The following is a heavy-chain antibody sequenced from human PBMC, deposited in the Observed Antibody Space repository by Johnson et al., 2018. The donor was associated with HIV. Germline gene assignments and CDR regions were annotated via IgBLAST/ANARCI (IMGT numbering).Heavy chain of an antibody. CDR3: AKGGTWLVAAAGTWSAFDI. J-gene: IGHJ3*02. Sequence: QVQLVESGGGVVQPGGSLRLSCAASGFTFSSYGMHWVRQAPGKGLAWVAFIRYDGSNKYYADSVKGRFTISRDNSKNTLYLQMNSLRAEDTAVYYCAKGGTWLVAAAGTWSAFDIWGQGTMVTVSS. D-gene: IGHD6-13*01. CDR1: GFTFSSYG. CDR2: IRYDGSNK. V-gene: IGHV3-30*02.